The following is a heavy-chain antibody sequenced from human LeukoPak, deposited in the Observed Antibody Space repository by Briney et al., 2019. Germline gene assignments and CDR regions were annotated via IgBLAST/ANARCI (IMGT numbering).Heavy chain of an antibody. V-gene: IGHV3-23*01. J-gene: IGHJ4*02. Sequence: GGSLRLPCAASGFTFSSYSMSWVRQAPGKGLEWVSGISGSGGSTDYADSVKGRFTISRDNSKNTLYLQMNSLRVEDTAVYYCAKDPGYQVVYCFDYWGQGTLVTVSS. CDR3: AKDPGYQVVYCFDY. CDR1: GFTFSSYS. D-gene: IGHD2-2*01. CDR2: ISGSGGST.